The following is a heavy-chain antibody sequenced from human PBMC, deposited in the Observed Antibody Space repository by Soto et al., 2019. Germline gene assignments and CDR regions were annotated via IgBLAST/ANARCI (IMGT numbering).Heavy chain of an antibody. CDR3: AKDRGMGSGWAFDY. CDR1: GVTFSSYA. V-gene: IGHV3-23*01. D-gene: IGHD6-19*01. CDR2: ISGSGGST. Sequence: PGGPLRLSCSDSGVTFSSYAMSWVRQAPGKGLEWVSAISGSGGSTYYADSVKGRFTISRDNSKNTLYLQMNSLRAEDTAVYYCAKDRGMGSGWAFDYWGQGTLVTVSS. J-gene: IGHJ4*02.